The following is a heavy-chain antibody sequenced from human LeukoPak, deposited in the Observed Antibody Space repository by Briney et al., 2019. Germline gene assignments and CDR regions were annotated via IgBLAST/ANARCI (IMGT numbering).Heavy chain of an antibody. Sequence: GGSLRLSCAASGFTFSSYWMSWVRQAPGKGLEWVANIKEGGSEKYYVESVRGRFTISRDNAKNSLFLQMNSLRGEDTAVYYCARVEDGDYADYWGQGTLVTVSS. V-gene: IGHV3-7*03. CDR3: ARVEDGDYADY. J-gene: IGHJ4*02. D-gene: IGHD4-17*01. CDR1: GFTFSSYW. CDR2: IKEGGSEK.